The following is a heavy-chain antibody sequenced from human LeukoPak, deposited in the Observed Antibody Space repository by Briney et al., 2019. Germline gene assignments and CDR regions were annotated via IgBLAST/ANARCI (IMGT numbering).Heavy chain of an antibody. J-gene: IGHJ3*02. Sequence: SETLSLTCTVSGGSISSCYWSWIRQPAGKGLEWIGRIYTSGSTNYNPSLKSRVTMSVDTSKNQFSLKLSSVTAADTAVYYCARISPLEWLLKSYAFDIWGQGTMVTVSS. CDR2: IYTSGST. D-gene: IGHD3-3*01. CDR1: GGSISSCY. CDR3: ARISPLEWLLKSYAFDI. V-gene: IGHV4-4*07.